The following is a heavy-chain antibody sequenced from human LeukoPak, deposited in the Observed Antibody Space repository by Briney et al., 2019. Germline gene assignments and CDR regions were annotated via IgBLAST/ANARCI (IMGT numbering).Heavy chain of an antibody. Sequence: GGSLRLSCAASGFTVSSNYMSWVRQAPGKGLEWVSVIYSGGSTYYADSVKGRFIISRDNSKNTLFLQMNSLRVEDTAVYYCARGSRFGELYAFDIWGQGTMVTVSS. CDR2: IYSGGST. J-gene: IGHJ3*02. D-gene: IGHD3-10*01. CDR3: ARGSRFGELYAFDI. CDR1: GFTVSSNY. V-gene: IGHV3-53*01.